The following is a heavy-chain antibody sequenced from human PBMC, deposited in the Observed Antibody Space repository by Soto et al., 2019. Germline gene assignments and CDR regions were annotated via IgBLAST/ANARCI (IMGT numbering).Heavy chain of an antibody. V-gene: IGHV4-39*01. D-gene: IGHD2-2*01. J-gene: IGHJ6*02. CDR2: FHYSGRT. CDR1: GGSISSGPYS. CDR3: ARLAGYCSGTSCYGYYGMDV. Sequence: SETLSLTCSVSGGSISSGPYSWGWIRQQPGKRLEWIGTFHYSGRTYYSPSLESRVTISVDTSKNQFSLKVSSVTAADTAVFYCARLAGYCSGTSCYGYYGMDVWGQGTTVTVSS.